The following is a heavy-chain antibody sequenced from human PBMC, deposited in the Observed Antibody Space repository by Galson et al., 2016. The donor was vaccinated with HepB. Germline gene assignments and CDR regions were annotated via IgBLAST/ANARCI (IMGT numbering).Heavy chain of an antibody. V-gene: IGHV3-66*01. CDR1: AFTFSNAW. Sequence: SLRLSCAASAFTFSNAWMSWVRQAPGKGLEWVSLIYSNGVTSYADSVKGRFTISRDKSTNTLYLQMNSLRAEDTAVYYCVREQIIPSAGGGNYFDSWGQGTLVTVSS. D-gene: IGHD3-3*01. CDR3: VREQIIPSAGGGNYFDS. CDR2: IYSNGVT. J-gene: IGHJ4*02.